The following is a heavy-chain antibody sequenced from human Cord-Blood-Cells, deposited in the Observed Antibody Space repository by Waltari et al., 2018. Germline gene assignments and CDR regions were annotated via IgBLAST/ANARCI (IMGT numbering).Heavy chain of an antibody. J-gene: IGHJ4*02. CDR1: GGSISSSSYY. CDR2: IYYSGST. D-gene: IGHD3-10*01. V-gene: IGHV4-39*01. CDR3: ARYGSGSYSSDY. Sequence: QLQLQESGPGLVKPSETLSLTCTVSGGSISSSSYYWGWIRQPPGKGLGWIGSIYYSGSTYYNPSLKSRVTISVDTSKNQFSLKLSSVTAADTAVYYCARYGSGSYSSDYWGQGTLVTVSS.